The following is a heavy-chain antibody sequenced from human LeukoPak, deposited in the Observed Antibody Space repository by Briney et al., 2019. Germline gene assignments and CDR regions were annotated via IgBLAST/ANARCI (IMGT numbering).Heavy chain of an antibody. CDR1: GGSISTSNYY. D-gene: IGHD3-10*01. J-gene: IGHJ4*02. CDR2: IYYSGST. V-gene: IGHV4-39*07. CDR3: ARGSVGEFDY. Sequence: SETLSLTCTVSGGSISTSNYYWGWIRQPPGKGLEWIGSIYYSGSTYYNPSLKSRVTISVDTSKNQFSLKLSSVTAADTAVYYCARGSVGEFDYWGQGTLVTVSS.